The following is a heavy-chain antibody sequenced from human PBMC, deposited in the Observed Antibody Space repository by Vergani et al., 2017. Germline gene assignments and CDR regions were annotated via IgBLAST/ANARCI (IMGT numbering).Heavy chain of an antibody. CDR2: IYYSGST. CDR3: ARVGATSSGLDY. D-gene: IGHD1-26*01. CDR1: GGSISSSSYY. Sequence: QLQLQESGPGLVKPSETLSLTCTVSGGSISSSSYYWGWIRQPPGKGLEWIGSIYYSGSTYYNPSLKCRVTISVDTSKNQFSLKLSSVTAADTAVYYCARVGATSSGLDYWGQGTLVTVSS. V-gene: IGHV4-39*07. J-gene: IGHJ4*02.